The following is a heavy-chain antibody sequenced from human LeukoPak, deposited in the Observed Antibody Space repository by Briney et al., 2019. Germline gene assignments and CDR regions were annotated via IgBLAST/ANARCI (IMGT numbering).Heavy chain of an antibody. V-gene: IGHV5-10-1*01. J-gene: IGHJ5*02. CDR1: GYSFTSYW. CDR3: ARHRTSEYFDP. Sequence: GESLKISCKGSGYSFTSYWISGVRQMPGTGLEWMGRIDPSDSYTSYSPSFQGHVTISVDKPISTAYLQWSSLKASDTAMYYCARHRTSEYFDPWGQGTLVTVSS. D-gene: IGHD3-9*01. CDR2: IDPSDSYT.